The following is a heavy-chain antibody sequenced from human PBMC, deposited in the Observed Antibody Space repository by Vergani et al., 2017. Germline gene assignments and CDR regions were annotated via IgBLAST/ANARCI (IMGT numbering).Heavy chain of an antibody. CDR2: IYYSGST. V-gene: IGHV4-31*03. D-gene: IGHD1/OR15-1a*01. CDR3: AREEQPDYYYYYMDV. Sequence: QVQLQESGPGLVKPSQTLSLTCTVSGGSISSGGYYWSWIRQHPGKGLEWIGYIYYSGSTYYNPSLKSRVTISVDTSKNQFSLQLSSVTAADTAVYYCAREEQPDYYYYYMDVWGKGTTVTVSS. J-gene: IGHJ6*03. CDR1: GGSISSGGYY.